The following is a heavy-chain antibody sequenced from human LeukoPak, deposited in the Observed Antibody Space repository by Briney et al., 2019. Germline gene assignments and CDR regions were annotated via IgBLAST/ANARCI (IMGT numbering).Heavy chain of an antibody. CDR3: AKPGSYLYYFDY. Sequence: GGSLRLSCAASGFTFDDYAMHWVRQAPGKGLEWVSGISGSGGSTYYADSVKGRFTISRDNSKNTLYLQMNSLRAEDTAVYYCAKPGSYLYYFDYWGQGTLVTVSS. J-gene: IGHJ4*02. CDR2: ISGSGGST. V-gene: IGHV3-23*01. D-gene: IGHD3-10*01. CDR1: GFTFDDYA.